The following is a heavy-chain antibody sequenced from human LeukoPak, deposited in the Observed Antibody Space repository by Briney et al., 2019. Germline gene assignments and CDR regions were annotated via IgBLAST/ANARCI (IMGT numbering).Heavy chain of an antibody. Sequence: SETLSLTCAVYIDSYSNYHWNWIRQTPAKGMEWIGEVNESGGTNISPSLRSRVILSVDTSKNQFSLKLISVTVADTAIYYCARGQGATVPQVGKNWFDPWGQGTRVTVSS. D-gene: IGHD1-26*01. CDR1: IDSYSNYH. CDR3: ARGQGATVPQVGKNWFDP. CDR2: VNESGGT. V-gene: IGHV4-34*01. J-gene: IGHJ5*02.